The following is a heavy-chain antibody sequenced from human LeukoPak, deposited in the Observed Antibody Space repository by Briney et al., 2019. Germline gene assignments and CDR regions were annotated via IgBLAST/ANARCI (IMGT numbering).Heavy chain of an antibody. Sequence: SETLSLTCTVSGGSISSYYWSWIRQPPGKRLEWIGYIYNSGSTNHNPSLKSRVTISIDTSKNQFSLKLTSVTAADTAVYYCARGTTWIVSDYWGQGTLVTVSS. CDR1: GGSISSYY. J-gene: IGHJ4*02. CDR2: IYNSGST. CDR3: ARGTTWIVSDY. V-gene: IGHV4-59*01. D-gene: IGHD3-22*01.